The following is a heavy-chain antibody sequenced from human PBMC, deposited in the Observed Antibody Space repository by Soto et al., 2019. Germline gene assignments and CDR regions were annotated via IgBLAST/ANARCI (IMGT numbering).Heavy chain of an antibody. CDR3: AKTPGFYSVTWLGL. J-gene: IGHJ5*02. CDR2: VYSSGST. CDR1: DGSITNNY. Sequence: SETLSLTCTVFDGSITNNYWSWIRQPPGKGLEWIGRVYSSGSTTYNPSLKTRVTMSVDTSNNQISLKLSSVTAADTAVYYCAKTPGFYSVTWLGLWGQG. V-gene: IGHV4-4*07. D-gene: IGHD3-10*02.